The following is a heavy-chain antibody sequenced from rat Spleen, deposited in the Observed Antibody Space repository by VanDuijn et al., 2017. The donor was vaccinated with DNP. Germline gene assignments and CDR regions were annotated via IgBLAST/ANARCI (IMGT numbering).Heavy chain of an antibody. Sequence: EVQLVESGGGLVQPGRSLKLSCAASGFAFTNYDMAWVRQAPTKGLEWVAAISTSGGSTYYRDSVKGRFTISRDNAKSTLYLQMDSLKSEDTATYYCAKNSGYYFDYWGQGVMVTVSS. CDR1: GFAFTNYD. CDR3: AKNSGYYFDY. D-gene: IGHD4-3*01. V-gene: IGHV5-25*01. CDR2: ISTSGGST. J-gene: IGHJ2*01.